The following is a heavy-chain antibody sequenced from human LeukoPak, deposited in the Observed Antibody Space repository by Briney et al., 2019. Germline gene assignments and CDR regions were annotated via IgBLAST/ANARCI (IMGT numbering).Heavy chain of an antibody. Sequence: ASVKVSCKASGYTFTSYYMHWVRQAPGQWLEWMGIINPSGGSTSYAQKFQGRVTMTRDTSTSTVYMELSSLRSEDTAVYYCARDYDSSGYSEYFQHWGQGTLVTVSS. V-gene: IGHV1-46*01. CDR1: GYTFTSYY. D-gene: IGHD3-22*01. CDR2: INPSGGST. CDR3: ARDYDSSGYSEYFQH. J-gene: IGHJ1*01.